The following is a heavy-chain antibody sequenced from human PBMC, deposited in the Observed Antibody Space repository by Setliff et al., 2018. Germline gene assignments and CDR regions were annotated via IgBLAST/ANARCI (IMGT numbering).Heavy chain of an antibody. J-gene: IGHJ4*02. CDR1: GYTFSTYG. CDR3: ARTVYYDSRGYGV. Sequence: ASVKVSCKASGYTFSTYGITWVRQAPGQGLEWMGWISAYNGNTNYAQKLQGRVTMTTDTSTSTAYMELRSLRSDDTAVYYCARTVYYDSRGYGVWGQGTQVTVSS. V-gene: IGHV1-18*01. CDR2: ISAYNGNT. D-gene: IGHD3-22*01.